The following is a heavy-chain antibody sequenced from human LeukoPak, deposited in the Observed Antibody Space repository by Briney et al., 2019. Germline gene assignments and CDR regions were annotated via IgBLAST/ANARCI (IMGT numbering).Heavy chain of an antibody. J-gene: IGHJ4*02. Sequence: PGGSLRLSCSASGLTVTYNYMSWVRQAPGKGLEWVSVIFPDGRTYHSDSLKGRFTISRDKSKNTVLLQINGLRADDTALYHCARTNPVYGDFDYWGQGVLVTVSS. D-gene: IGHD4-17*01. CDR2: IFPDGRT. CDR1: GLTVTYNY. CDR3: ARTNPVYGDFDY. V-gene: IGHV3-53*01.